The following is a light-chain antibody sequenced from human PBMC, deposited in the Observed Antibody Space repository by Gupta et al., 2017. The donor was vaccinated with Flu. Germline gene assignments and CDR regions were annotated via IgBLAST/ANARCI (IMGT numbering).Light chain of an antibody. V-gene: IGKV3-20*01. CDR2: DAT. Sequence: MVLTQSPASLSFPQGDKATLSCRATQSVGRDHLAWYHQKPGQAPRVLVYDATKRATGVPDRFSGRGSGTDFTLTISRLEAADSGIYFCQQYDGSCTFGPGTKVEIK. CDR3: QQYDGSCT. CDR1: QSVGRDH. J-gene: IGKJ3*01.